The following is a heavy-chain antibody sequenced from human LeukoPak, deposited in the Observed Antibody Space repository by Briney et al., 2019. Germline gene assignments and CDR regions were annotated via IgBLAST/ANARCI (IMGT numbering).Heavy chain of an antibody. V-gene: IGHV1-18*01. CDR3: ARDQGENWFDP. J-gene: IGHJ5*02. CDR1: GYTFTSYG. CDR2: ISAYNGNT. Sequence: ASVKVSCKASGYTFTSYGISWVRQAPGQGLEWMGWISAYNGNTNYAQKFQGRVTMTRDTSISTAYMELSRLRSDDTAVYYCARDQGENWFDPWGQGTLVTVSS. D-gene: IGHD2-21*01.